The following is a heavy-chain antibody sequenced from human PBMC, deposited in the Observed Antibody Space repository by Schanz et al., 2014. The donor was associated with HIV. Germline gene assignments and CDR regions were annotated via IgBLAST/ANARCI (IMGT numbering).Heavy chain of an antibody. CDR2: IIHIFGTT. CDR3: ARTYTGDWSTGAD. J-gene: IGHJ4*02. Sequence: QVHLVQSGAEVKKPGSSVKVSCKASGGTFSSYAISWVRQAPGQGLEWMGGIIHIFGTTNYAPKFQGRVTINVDDSTSTVYMELSSLRSEDTAVYYCARTYTGDWSTGADWGQGTLVTVSS. CDR1: GGTFSSYA. V-gene: IGHV1-69*01. D-gene: IGHD2-21*02.